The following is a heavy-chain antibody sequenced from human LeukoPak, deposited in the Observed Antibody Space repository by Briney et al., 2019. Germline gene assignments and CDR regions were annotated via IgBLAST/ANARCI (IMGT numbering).Heavy chain of an antibody. CDR2: MYYSGST. CDR1: GGSVTSDY. J-gene: IGHJ6*03. D-gene: IGHD1-1*01. CDR3: ASYIWNVHFYMDV. Sequence: ETLSLTCTVSGGSVTSDYWSWIRQPPGKGLEWIGYMYYSGSTNYNPALKSRVTISGDTSKNQFSLKLSSVTAADTAVYYCASYIWNVHFYMDVWGKGTTVIVSS. V-gene: IGHV4-59*08.